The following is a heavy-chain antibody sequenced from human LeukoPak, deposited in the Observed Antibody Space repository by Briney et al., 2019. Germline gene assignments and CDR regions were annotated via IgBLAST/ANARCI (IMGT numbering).Heavy chain of an antibody. CDR3: GKAAYGSGSYYVDY. Sequence: GGSLRLSCAASGFTFSSYAMSWVRQAPGKGLEWVSAISGSGGSTYYADSVKGRFTISRDNSKNTLYLQMNSLRAEDTAVYYCGKAAYGSGSYYVDYWGQGTLVTVSS. CDR1: GFTFSSYA. V-gene: IGHV3-23*01. J-gene: IGHJ4*02. D-gene: IGHD3-10*01. CDR2: ISGSGGST.